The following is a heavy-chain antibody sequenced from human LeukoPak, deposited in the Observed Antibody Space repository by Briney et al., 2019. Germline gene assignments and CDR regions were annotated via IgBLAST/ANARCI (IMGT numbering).Heavy chain of an antibody. CDR2: IYTSGST. J-gene: IGHJ5*02. V-gene: IGHV4-4*07. D-gene: IGHD6-19*01. CDR1: GGSISSYY. CDR3: ARDEYSSGWYRSRVSWFDP. Sequence: SETLSLTCTVSGGSISSYYWGWIRQPAGKGLEWIGRIYTSGSTNYNPSLKSRVTMSVDTSKNQFSLKLSSVTAADTAVYYCARDEYSSGWYRSRVSWFDPWGQGTLVTVSS.